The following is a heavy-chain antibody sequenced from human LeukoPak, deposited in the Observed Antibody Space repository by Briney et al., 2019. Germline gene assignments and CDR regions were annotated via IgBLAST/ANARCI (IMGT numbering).Heavy chain of an antibody. CDR3: ARSLRFDWLSG. Sequence: SETLSLTCTVSGGSISSYYWNWIRQPPGKGLEWIGYIYYSGSTNYNPSLKSRVTISVDTSKNQFSLKLSSVTAADTAVYYCARSLRFDWLSGWGQGTLVTVSS. CDR1: GGSISSYY. J-gene: IGHJ4*02. D-gene: IGHD3-9*01. V-gene: IGHV4-59*01. CDR2: IYYSGST.